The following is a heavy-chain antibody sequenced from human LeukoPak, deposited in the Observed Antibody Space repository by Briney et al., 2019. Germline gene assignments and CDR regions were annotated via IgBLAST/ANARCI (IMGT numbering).Heavy chain of an antibody. D-gene: IGHD4-17*01. CDR3: AKDRLRATLTSFDY. Sequence: GGSLRLSCAASGFTFSSYWMSWVRQAPGKGLEWVANIKQDGSEKYYVDSVKGRFTISGDNAKNSLYLQMNSLRAEDTAVYYCAKDRLRATLTSFDYWGQGTLVTVSS. V-gene: IGHV3-7*03. CDR2: IKQDGSEK. CDR1: GFTFSSYW. J-gene: IGHJ4*02.